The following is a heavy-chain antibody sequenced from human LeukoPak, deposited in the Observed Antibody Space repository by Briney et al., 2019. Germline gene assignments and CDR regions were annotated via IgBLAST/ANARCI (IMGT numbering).Heavy chain of an antibody. CDR3: TRAITMVRGVIWEDDAFDI. CDR2: IIPILGIA. Sequence: SVKVSCKASGGTFSSYAISWVRQAPGQGLEWMGRIIPILGIANYAQKFQGRVTITADKSTSTAYMELSSLRSEDTAVYYCTRAITMVRGVIWEDDAFDIWGQGTMVTVSS. J-gene: IGHJ3*02. CDR1: GGTFSSYA. V-gene: IGHV1-69*04. D-gene: IGHD3-10*01.